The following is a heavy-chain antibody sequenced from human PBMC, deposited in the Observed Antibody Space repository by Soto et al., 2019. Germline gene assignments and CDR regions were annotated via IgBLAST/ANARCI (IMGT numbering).Heavy chain of an antibody. D-gene: IGHD5-12*01. V-gene: IGHV1-69*06. J-gene: IGHJ5*02. CDR1: GGTFSSYA. Sequence: ASVKVSCKASGGTFSSYAISWVRQAPGQGFEWMGGIIPIFGTANYAQKFQGRVTITADKSTSTAYMELSSLRSEDTAVYYCARGRDGYNPPDWFDPWGQGTLVTVS. CDR2: IIPIFGTA. CDR3: ARGRDGYNPPDWFDP.